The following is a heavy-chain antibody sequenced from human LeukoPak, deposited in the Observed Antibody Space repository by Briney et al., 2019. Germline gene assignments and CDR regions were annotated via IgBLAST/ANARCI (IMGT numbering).Heavy chain of an antibody. Sequence: GGSLRLSCAASGFTFSSYAMSWVRQAPGKGLEWVSAISGSGGSTYYADSVKGRFTISRDNSKNTLYLQMNSLRAEDTAVYYCAKGQWLARRGNYYYYGMDVWAKGPRSPSP. V-gene: IGHV3-23*01. CDR1: GFTFSSYA. CDR2: ISGSGGST. D-gene: IGHD6-19*01. CDR3: AKGQWLARRGNYYYYGMDV. J-gene: IGHJ6*02.